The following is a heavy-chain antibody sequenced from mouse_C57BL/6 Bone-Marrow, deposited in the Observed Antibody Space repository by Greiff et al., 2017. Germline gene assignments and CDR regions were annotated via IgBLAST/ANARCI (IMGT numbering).Heavy chain of an antibody. J-gene: IGHJ2*01. CDR1: GFTFSDAW. Sequence: EVQRVASGGGLVQPGGSMKLSCAASGFTFSDAWMDWVRQSPEKGLAWVAEIRNNANNHATYYAVSVKGRFTISRDDSKSSVYLQMNSLRAEDTGIYYCNRRPYYCDYWGQGTTLTVSS. V-gene: IGHV6-6*01. CDR2: IRNNANNHAT. CDR3: NRRPYYCDY.